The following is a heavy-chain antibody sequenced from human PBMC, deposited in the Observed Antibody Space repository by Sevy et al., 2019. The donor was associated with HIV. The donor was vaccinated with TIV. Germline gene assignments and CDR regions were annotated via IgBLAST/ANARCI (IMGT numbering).Heavy chain of an antibody. D-gene: IGHD3-10*01. Sequence: SETLSLTCTVSGGSISSGDYYWSWIRQPPGKGLEWIGYIYYSGSTYYNPSLKSRVTISVDTSKNQFYLKLSSVTAAVTAVYYCARGTPLRAYYYGSGTRNGMDVWGQGTTVTVSS. CDR3: ARGTPLRAYYYGSGTRNGMDV. J-gene: IGHJ6*02. V-gene: IGHV4-30-4*01. CDR1: GGSISSGDYY. CDR2: IYYSGST.